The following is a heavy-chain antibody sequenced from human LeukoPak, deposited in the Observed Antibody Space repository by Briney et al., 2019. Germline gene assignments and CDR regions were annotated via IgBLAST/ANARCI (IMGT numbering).Heavy chain of an antibody. V-gene: IGHV4-59*01. CDR1: GGSIGTNY. Sequence: TSETLSLTCTVSGGSIGTNYWNCFRQPPGKGLEWLGYIYYTGSTSYNPSLKSRVTMSVDTSKNLFSLKLTSVTAADTAVYYCASSRGVVTAYDLWGQGTMVTVSS. J-gene: IGHJ3*01. CDR3: ASSRGVVTAYDL. CDR2: IYYTGST. D-gene: IGHD2-21*02.